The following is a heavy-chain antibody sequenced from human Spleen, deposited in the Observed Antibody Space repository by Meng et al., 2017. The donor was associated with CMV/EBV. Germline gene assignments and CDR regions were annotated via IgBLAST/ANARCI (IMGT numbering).Heavy chain of an antibody. CDR1: GYTFFNYA. D-gene: IGHD3-9*01. J-gene: IGHJ4*02. CDR3: ARRWLAYDIHNS. CDR2: ISTYNGNT. V-gene: IGHV1-18*01. Sequence: CKSSGYTFFNYALSWVRQAPGQGLEWMGWISTYNGNTNYAQRFQDRVTMTADTSTSTAYLELRSLRSDDTAIYYYARRWLAYDIHNSWGQGTLVTVSS.